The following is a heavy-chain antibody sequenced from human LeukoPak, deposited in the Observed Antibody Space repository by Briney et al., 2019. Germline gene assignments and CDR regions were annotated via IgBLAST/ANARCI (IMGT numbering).Heavy chain of an antibody. J-gene: IGHJ4*02. D-gene: IGHD6-19*01. Sequence: SETLSLTCAVYGGSFSGYYWNWIRQPPGKGLEWIGEINHSGSTNYNPSLKSRVTISVDTSKNQFSLKLSSVTAADTAVYYCARGRGSSGWYYYWGQGTLVTVSS. CDR2: INHSGST. CDR1: GGSFSGYY. V-gene: IGHV4-34*01. CDR3: ARGRGSSGWYYY.